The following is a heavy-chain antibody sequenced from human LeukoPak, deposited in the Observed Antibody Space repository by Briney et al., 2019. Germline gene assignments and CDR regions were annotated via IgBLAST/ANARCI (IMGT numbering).Heavy chain of an antibody. CDR1: GFTFNTFA. CDR2: IFQGGGEI. Sequence: PVGSLRLSCVASGFTFNTFAMIWVRQPPGKGLEWVSSIFQGGGEIHYADSVRGRFTISRDNSKNTLFLQMNSLRAEDTAIYYCATYRQVMLPFESWGRGTLVTVSS. V-gene: IGHV3-23*01. D-gene: IGHD5-18*01. CDR3: ATYRQVMLPFES. J-gene: IGHJ4*02.